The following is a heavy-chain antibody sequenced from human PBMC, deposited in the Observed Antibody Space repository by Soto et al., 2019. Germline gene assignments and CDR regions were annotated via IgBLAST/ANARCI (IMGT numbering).Heavy chain of an antibody. V-gene: IGHV1-69*01. CDR3: ARVLYYGSGSYSPYGMDV. D-gene: IGHD3-10*01. Sequence: QVQLVQSGAEVKKPGSSVKVSCKTSGVSFNNNGIGWVRQAPGHGLEWMGGVSPTFRTSNYARKFQGRISITADASTGTVNMALSSLTSEDTAQYYCARVLYYGSGSYSPYGMDVWGQGTTVTVSS. J-gene: IGHJ6*02. CDR2: VSPTFRTS. CDR1: GVSFNNNG.